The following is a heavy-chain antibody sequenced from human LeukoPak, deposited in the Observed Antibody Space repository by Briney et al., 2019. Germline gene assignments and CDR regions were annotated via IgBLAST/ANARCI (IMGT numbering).Heavy chain of an antibody. CDR3: ARIVGTRLDY. CDR1: GGSISSYY. V-gene: IGHV4-59*01. Sequence: SETLSLTCSVSGGSISSYYWSWIRQPPGKGLEWIGCIYYSGSTNYNPSLKSRVTISVDTSKNQFSLKLSSVTAADTAVYYCARIVGTRLDYWGQGTLVTVSS. D-gene: IGHD6-13*01. J-gene: IGHJ4*02. CDR2: IYYSGST.